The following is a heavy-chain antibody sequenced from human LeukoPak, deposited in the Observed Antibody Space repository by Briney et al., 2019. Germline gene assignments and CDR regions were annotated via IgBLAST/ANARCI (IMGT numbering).Heavy chain of an antibody. D-gene: IGHD1-26*01. CDR2: ISYDETNK. CDR3: VRQMVGASFDY. Sequence: SGGSLRLSCAASGFIFSSYAMHWVRQAPGKGLEWVAVISYDETNKYYADSVKGRFTISRDNSKNTLYLQMNSLRAEDTAVYYCVRQMVGASFDYWGQGTLVTVSS. V-gene: IGHV3-30*04. CDR1: GFIFSSYA. J-gene: IGHJ4*02.